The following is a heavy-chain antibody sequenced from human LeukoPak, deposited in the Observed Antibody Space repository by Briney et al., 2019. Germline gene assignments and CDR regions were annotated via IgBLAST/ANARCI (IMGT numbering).Heavy chain of an antibody. CDR3: ARGPRQWLDYYYYYGMDV. CDR2: IWYDGSNK. J-gene: IGHJ6*02. V-gene: IGHV3-33*01. D-gene: IGHD6-19*01. CDR1: GFTFSSYG. Sequence: GGSLRLSCAASGFTFSSYGMHWVRQAPGKGLEWVAVIWYDGSNKYYADSVKGRFTISRDNSKNTLYLQMNSLRAEDTAVYYCARGPRQWLDYYYYYGMDVWGQGATVTVSS.